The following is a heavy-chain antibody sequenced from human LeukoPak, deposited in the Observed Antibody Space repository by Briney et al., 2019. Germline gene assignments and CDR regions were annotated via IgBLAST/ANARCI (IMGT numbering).Heavy chain of an antibody. Sequence: PSETLSLTCTVSGGSISSNYWGWIRQPPGKGLEWIGSIYYSGSTYYNPSLKSRVTISVDTSKNQFSLKLSSVTAADTAVCYCARDYYDSRGADYWGQGTLVTVSS. CDR1: GGSISSNY. V-gene: IGHV4-39*01. CDR2: IYYSGST. D-gene: IGHD3-22*01. J-gene: IGHJ4*02. CDR3: ARDYYDSRGADY.